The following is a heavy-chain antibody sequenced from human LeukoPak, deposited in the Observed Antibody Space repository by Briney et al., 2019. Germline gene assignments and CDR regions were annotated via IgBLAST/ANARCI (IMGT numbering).Heavy chain of an antibody. J-gene: IGHJ5*02. Sequence: PSETLPLTCTVSGGSISSSSYYWGWIRQPPGKGLEGIGSIYYSGSTYYNPSLKSRVTISVDTSKNQFSLKLSSVTAADTAVYYCARAGDYGDYVGWFDPWGQGTLVTVSS. CDR3: ARAGDYGDYVGWFDP. CDR2: IYYSGST. CDR1: GGSISSSSYY. D-gene: IGHD4-17*01. V-gene: IGHV4-39*07.